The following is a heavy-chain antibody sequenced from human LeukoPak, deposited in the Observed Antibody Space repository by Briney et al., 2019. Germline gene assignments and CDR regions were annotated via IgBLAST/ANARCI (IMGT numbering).Heavy chain of an antibody. Sequence: GASVKVSCKASGYTFTSYDINWVRQATGQGLEWMGWMNPNSGNTGYAQEFQGRVTMTRNTSISTAYMELSSLRSEDTAVYYCVREGDFRWFDPWGQGTLVTVSS. V-gene: IGHV1-8*01. CDR1: GYTFTSYD. CDR3: VREGDFRWFDP. J-gene: IGHJ5*02. CDR2: MNPNSGNT.